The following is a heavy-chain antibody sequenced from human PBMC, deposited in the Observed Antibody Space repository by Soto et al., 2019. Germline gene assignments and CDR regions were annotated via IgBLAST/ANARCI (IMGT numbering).Heavy chain of an antibody. D-gene: IGHD1-20*01. CDR1: GGSISSGGYY. CDR2: IYYSGST. V-gene: IGHV4-31*03. CDR3: ARVGGINWFDP. J-gene: IGHJ5*02. Sequence: QVQLQESGPGLVKPSQTLSLTCTVSGGSISSGGYYWSWIRQHPGKGLEWIGYIYYSGSTYYHPPLKXRXTXSXSTSKNQFSLKLSSVTAADTAVYYCARVGGINWFDPWGQGTLVTVSS.